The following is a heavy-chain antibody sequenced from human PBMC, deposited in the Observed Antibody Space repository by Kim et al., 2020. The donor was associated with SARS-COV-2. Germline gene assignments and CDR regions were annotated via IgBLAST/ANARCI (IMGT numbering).Heavy chain of an antibody. Sequence: SETLSLTCAVYGGSFSGYYWSWIRQPPGKGLEWIGEINHSGSTNYNPSLKSRVTISVDTSKNQFSLKLSSVTAADTAVYYCARGHYYYDSGSYYNSGRRPFDYWGQGTLVTVSS. CDR2: INHSGST. V-gene: IGHV4-34*01. CDR3: ARGHYYYDSGSYYNSGRRPFDY. CDR1: GGSFSGYY. D-gene: IGHD3-10*01. J-gene: IGHJ4*02.